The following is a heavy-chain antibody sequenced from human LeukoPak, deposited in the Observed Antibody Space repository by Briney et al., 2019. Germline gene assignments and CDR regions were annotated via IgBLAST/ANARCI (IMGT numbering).Heavy chain of an antibody. CDR1: GFTFSGYS. D-gene: IGHD2-21*02. V-gene: IGHV3-21*01. CDR2: ISSSSRYI. Sequence: GGSLRLSCAASGFTFSGYSMNWVRQAPGKRLEWVSSISSSSRYIFYADSVKGRFTISRDNAKNSLYLQLNSLGAEDTAVYYCARVSAEQVVTAILGRIDYWGRGTLVTVSS. J-gene: IGHJ4*02. CDR3: ARVSAEQVVTAILGRIDY.